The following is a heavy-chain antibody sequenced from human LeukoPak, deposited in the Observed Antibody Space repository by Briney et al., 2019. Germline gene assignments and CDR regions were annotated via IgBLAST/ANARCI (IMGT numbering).Heavy chain of an antibody. CDR1: GDSISSYY. D-gene: IGHD3-10*01. V-gene: IGHV4-59*08. Sequence: SETLSLTCTVSGDSISSYYWSWTRQPPGKGLEWIGYIYYSGSTNYNPSLKSRVTISVDASKNQFSLKLSSVTAADTGVYYCARHYPYGSGSYSPFYFDYWGQGTLVTVSS. CDR3: ARHYPYGSGSYSPFYFDY. J-gene: IGHJ4*02. CDR2: IYYSGST.